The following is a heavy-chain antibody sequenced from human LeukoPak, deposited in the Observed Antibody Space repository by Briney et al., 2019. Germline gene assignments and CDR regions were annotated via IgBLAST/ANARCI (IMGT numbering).Heavy chain of an antibody. CDR2: IYPGGTS. CDR1: GGSISSYY. J-gene: IGHJ3*02. Sequence: PSETLSLTCTVSGGSISSYYWTWIRQPAGKGLDWIGRIYPGGTSYFNPSLKSRVTLSVDTSKNQFSLRLTSVTAADTAVYYCARGPLTEDHTFDIWGQGTMVTVSS. CDR3: ARGPLTEDHTFDI. D-gene: IGHD1-14*01. V-gene: IGHV4-4*07.